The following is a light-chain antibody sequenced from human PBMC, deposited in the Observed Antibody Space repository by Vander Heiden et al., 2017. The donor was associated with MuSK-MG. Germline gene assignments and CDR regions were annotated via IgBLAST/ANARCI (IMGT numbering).Light chain of an antibody. CDR3: QQYNNWPPFT. J-gene: IGKJ2*01. CDR2: GAS. V-gene: IGKV3-15*01. CDR1: QSVSSN. Sequence: EVEMTQSPATLSVSPGERATLSCRASQSVSSNLAWYQQKPGQAPRLLIYGASTRATGIPARFSGSGSGTEFTLSISGLQSEDFAIYYCQQYNNWPPFTFGQGTKLEIK.